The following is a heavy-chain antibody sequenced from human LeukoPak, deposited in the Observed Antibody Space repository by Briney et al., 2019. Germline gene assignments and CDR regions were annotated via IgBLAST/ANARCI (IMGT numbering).Heavy chain of an antibody. V-gene: IGHV4-34*01. Sequence: PSGTLSLTCAVYGGSFSGYYWSWIRQPPGKGLEWIGEINHSGSTNYNPSLKSRVTISVDTSKNQFSLKLSSVTAADTAVYYCARPAMVRGVHFDYWGQGTLVTVSS. CDR1: GGSFSGYY. CDR2: INHSGST. CDR3: ARPAMVRGVHFDY. D-gene: IGHD3-10*01. J-gene: IGHJ4*02.